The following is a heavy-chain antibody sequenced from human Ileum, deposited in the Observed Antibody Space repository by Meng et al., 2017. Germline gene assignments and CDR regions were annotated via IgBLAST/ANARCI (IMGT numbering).Heavy chain of an antibody. Sequence: GESLKISCAASGFTFSNYFMTWVRQAPGKGLEWVSAISDSGGFKSYADSVRGRFSISRDNSKDTLYLEMSSLKAEDTALYFCAKGTSKDGYHPWGQGTVVTVSS. D-gene: IGHD5-24*01. CDR3: AKGTSKDGYHP. CDR2: ISDSGGFK. V-gene: IGHV3-23*01. CDR1: GFTFSNYF. J-gene: IGHJ4*02.